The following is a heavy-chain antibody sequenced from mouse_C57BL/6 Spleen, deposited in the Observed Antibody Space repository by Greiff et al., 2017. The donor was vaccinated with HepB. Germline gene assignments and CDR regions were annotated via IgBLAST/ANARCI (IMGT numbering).Heavy chain of an antibody. V-gene: IGHV2-4*01. CDR2: IWSGGST. CDR3: AKKRGGSEYYYAMDY. CDR1: GFSLTSYG. Sequence: QVQLQQSGPGLVQPSQSLSITCTVSGFSLTSYGVHWVRQPPGKGLEWLGVIWSGGSTDYNAAFISRLSISKDNSKSQVFFKMNSLQADDTAIYYCAKKRGGSEYYYAMDYWGQGTSVTVSS. J-gene: IGHJ4*01. D-gene: IGHD1-1*02.